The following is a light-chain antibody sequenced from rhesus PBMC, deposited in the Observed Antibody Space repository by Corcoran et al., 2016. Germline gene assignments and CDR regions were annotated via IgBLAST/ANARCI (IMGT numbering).Light chain of an antibody. J-gene: IGKJ1*01. CDR2: KAS. V-gene: IGKV1-74*01. CDR3: QQSYGTPRT. CDR1: ENVNKY. Sequence: DIQMTQSPSSLSASVGDRVTLTCRASENVNKYLNWYQQKPGKAPKLLLYKASTLQRGVPSRFSGGGSGTDYTFTISSLQSEDVATYYCQQSYGTPRTFGQGTKVEIK.